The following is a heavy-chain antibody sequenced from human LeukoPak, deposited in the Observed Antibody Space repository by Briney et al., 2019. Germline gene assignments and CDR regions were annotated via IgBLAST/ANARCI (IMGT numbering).Heavy chain of an antibody. V-gene: IGHV4-34*12. D-gene: IGHD2-21*01. CDR3: AGPRSYHNLYWFDP. CDR2: IILSVST. Sequence: SETLSLTCAVYGGSFSGYYWRWIRQPPGKGLEWIGEIILSVSTNYNPSLKGRVTISADTSKNQFSLKLTSGTAADPAVYYCAGPRSYHNLYWFDPWGQGTLVTVSS. J-gene: IGHJ5*02. CDR1: GGSFSGYY.